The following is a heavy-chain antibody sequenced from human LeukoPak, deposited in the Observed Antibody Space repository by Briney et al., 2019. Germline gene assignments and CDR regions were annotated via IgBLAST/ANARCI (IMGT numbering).Heavy chain of an antibody. CDR2: IYSGGST. CDR3: ARAHTVAGFDY. D-gene: IGHD6-19*01. CDR1: GLTVSSNY. V-gene: IGHV3-53*01. Sequence: GGSLRLSCAASGLTVSSNYMSWVRQAPGKGLEWVSVIYSGGSTYYADSVKGRFTIARDNSKNTLYLQMNSLRAEDTAVYYCARAHTVAGFDYWGQGTLVTVSS. J-gene: IGHJ4*02.